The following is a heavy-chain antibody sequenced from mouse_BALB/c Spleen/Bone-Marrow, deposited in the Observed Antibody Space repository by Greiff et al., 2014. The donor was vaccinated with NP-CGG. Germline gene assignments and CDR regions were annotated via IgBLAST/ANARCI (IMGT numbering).Heavy chain of an antibody. D-gene: IGHD1-1*01. CDR3: AREGSRLRGYFDV. J-gene: IGHJ1*01. Sequence: VQLQQSGAELVKPGASVKLSCKTSGYTFTSYWIQWVKQRPGQGLRWIGEIFPGTGTTYYNEKFKGKATLTIDTSSSTAYMQLSSLTSEDSAVYFCAREGSRLRGYFDVWGAGTTVTVSS. CDR2: IFPGTGTT. CDR1: GYTFTSYW. V-gene: IGHV1S132*01.